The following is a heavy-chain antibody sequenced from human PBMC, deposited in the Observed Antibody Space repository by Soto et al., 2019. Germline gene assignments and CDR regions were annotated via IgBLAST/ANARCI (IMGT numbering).Heavy chain of an antibody. CDR3: ARRYDFWSGYSS. D-gene: IGHD3-3*01. CDR2: IYYSGRT. Sequence: QVQLQESGPGLVKPSETLSLTCTVSGGSISSYYWSWIRQPPGKGLEWIGYIYYSGRTNYNPSLKSRVTISVDTSKNQFSLKLSSVTAADTAVYYCARRYDFWSGYSSWGQGTLVTVSS. CDR1: GGSISSYY. V-gene: IGHV4-59*08. J-gene: IGHJ5*02.